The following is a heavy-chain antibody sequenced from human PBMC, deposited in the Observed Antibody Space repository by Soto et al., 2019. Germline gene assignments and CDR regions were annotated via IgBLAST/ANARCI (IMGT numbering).Heavy chain of an antibody. D-gene: IGHD6-25*01. CDR3: AGSPIIAADWFDP. Sequence: EVQLVESGGGLVQPGGSLRLSCAASGFTFSSYWMHWVRQAPGKGLVWVSRINSDGSSTSYADSVKGRFTISRDNAKNTLYLQMNSLRAEDTAVHYCAGSPIIAADWFDPWGQGTLVTVSS. V-gene: IGHV3-74*01. CDR1: GFTFSSYW. CDR2: INSDGSST. J-gene: IGHJ5*02.